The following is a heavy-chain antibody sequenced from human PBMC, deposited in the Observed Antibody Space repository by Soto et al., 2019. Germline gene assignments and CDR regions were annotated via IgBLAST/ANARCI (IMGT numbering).Heavy chain of an antibody. CDR3: AREGIAESGPNYYDF. J-gene: IGHJ4*02. Sequence: QVQLVESGGGVVQPGRSLTIFCTASGFTFKHNAMHWIRQAPAKGLEWVADISYGGSTKNYADSVKGRFTISRDNSKNTLSLQMSALKGEDTATYYCAREGIAESGPNYYDFWGQGTLVAVSS. V-gene: IGHV3-30-3*01. CDR1: GFTFKHNA. CDR2: ISYGGSTK. D-gene: IGHD6-13*01.